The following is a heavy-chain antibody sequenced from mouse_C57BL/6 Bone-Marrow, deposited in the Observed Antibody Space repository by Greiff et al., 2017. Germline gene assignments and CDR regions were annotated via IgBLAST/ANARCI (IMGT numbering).Heavy chain of an antibody. V-gene: IGHV1-69*01. CDR2: IDPSDSYT. CDR1: GYTFTSYW. D-gene: IGHD2-3*01. Sequence: QVQLQQPGAELVMPGASVKLSCKASGYTFTSYWMHWVKQRPGQGLEWIGEIDPSDSYTNYNQKFKGKSTLTVDKSSSTAYMQLSSLTSEDSAVYYCAREDEGYYVGAMDYWGQGTSVTVSS. J-gene: IGHJ4*01. CDR3: AREDEGYYVGAMDY.